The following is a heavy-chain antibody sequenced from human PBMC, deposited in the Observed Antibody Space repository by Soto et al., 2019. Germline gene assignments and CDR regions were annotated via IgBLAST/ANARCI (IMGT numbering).Heavy chain of an antibody. CDR2: IIPIFGTA. V-gene: IGHV1-69*13. J-gene: IGHJ6*02. D-gene: IGHD3-22*01. CDR1: GGTFSSYA. CDR3: VKDRDSNSWPSRDV. Sequence: SVKVSCKASGGTFSSYAISWVRQTPGKGLEWMGGIIPIFGTANYAQKFQGRVTITADESTSTAYMELSSLRSEDTAVYYCVKDRDSNSWPSRDVWGPGTTVTSP.